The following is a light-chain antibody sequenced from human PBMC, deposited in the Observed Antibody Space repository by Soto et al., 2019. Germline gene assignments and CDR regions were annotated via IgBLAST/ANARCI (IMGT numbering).Light chain of an antibody. CDR3: QQRSNWPPIT. CDR1: QSVSSY. Sequence: EILLTPSPGPPALSPGETATLPCRASQSVSSYLAWYQQKPGQAPRLLIYDASNRATGIPARFSGSGSGTDFTLTISSLEPEDFAVYYCQQRSNWPPITFGQGTRLEIK. V-gene: IGKV3-11*01. J-gene: IGKJ5*01. CDR2: DAS.